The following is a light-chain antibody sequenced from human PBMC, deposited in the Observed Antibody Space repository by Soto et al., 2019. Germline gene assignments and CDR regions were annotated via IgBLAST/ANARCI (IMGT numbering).Light chain of an antibody. CDR2: SSN. CDR3: SSYTSSSTRYV. J-gene: IGLJ1*01. V-gene: IGLV1-44*01. Sequence: QSVLTQPPSTSGTPGQRVTISCSGSNSNIGGNTVNWYQQLPGTAPKLLIYSSNQRPSGVPDRFSGSKSGTSASLAISGLQSEDEADYYCSSYTSSSTRYVFGTGTKVTVL. CDR1: NSNIGGNT.